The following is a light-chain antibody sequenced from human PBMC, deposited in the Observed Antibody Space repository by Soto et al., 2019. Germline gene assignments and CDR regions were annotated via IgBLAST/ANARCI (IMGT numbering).Light chain of an antibody. Sequence: DIQMTQSPSTLSASVGDRVTITFRASQSISSWSAWYQQNPGKAPKLLIYDVYNVESGVPSRFSGSGSGTEFTLTISSLHPDDVASYYCQQYNAFWTFGQGTKVDIK. J-gene: IGKJ1*01. CDR1: QSISSW. CDR2: DVY. V-gene: IGKV1-5*01. CDR3: QQYNAFWT.